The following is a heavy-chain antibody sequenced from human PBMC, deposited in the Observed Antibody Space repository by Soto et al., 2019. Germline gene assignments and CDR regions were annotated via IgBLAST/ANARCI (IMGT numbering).Heavy chain of an antibody. V-gene: IGHV3-30*18. CDR1: GFTFSSYD. CDR3: AKDRYGQLWLEDYGMDV. Sequence: QVQLVESGGGVVQPGRSLRLSCAASGFTFSSYDIHWVRQAPGKGLEWVAVTSYDGNNTYYADSVKGRFTISRDNIKSTLYLQINSLRPEDTALYYCAKDRYGQLWLEDYGMDVWGQGTTVTVSS. CDR2: TSYDGNNT. J-gene: IGHJ6*02. D-gene: IGHD5-18*01.